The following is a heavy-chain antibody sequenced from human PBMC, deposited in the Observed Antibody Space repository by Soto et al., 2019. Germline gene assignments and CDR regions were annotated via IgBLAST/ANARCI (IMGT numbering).Heavy chain of an antibody. J-gene: IGHJ6*02. CDR1: GYTFTSYA. CDR2: INTNTGNP. D-gene: IGHD1-26*01. CDR3: AREGAKNSHCRLSYYYGMDV. V-gene: IGHV7-4-1*01. Sequence: ASVKVSCKASGYTFTSYAMNWVRQAPGQGLEWMGWINTNTGNPTYAQGFTGRFVFSLDTSVSTAYLQICSLKAEDTAVYYCAREGAKNSHCRLSYYYGMDVWGQGTTVTVSS.